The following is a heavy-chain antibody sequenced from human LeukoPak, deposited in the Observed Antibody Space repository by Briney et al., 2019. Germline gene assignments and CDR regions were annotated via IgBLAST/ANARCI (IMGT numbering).Heavy chain of an antibody. CDR1: GFTFSSYW. CDR2: INSDWSST. Sequence: GGSLRLSCAASGFTFSSYWMHWVRQAPGKGLVWVSRINSDWSSTSYADSVKGRFTISRDNAKNTLYLQMNSLRAEDTAVYYCARGTAAAGSDYWGQGTLVTVSS. CDR3: ARGTAAAGSDY. J-gene: IGHJ4*02. V-gene: IGHV3-74*01. D-gene: IGHD6-13*01.